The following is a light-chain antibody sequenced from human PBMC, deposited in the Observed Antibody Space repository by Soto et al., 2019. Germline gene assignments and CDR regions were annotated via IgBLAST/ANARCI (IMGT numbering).Light chain of an antibody. Sequence: ERVLTQSPATLSSFPGDRVTLSCRASQYINTRLAWYQHRPGQAPRLLIYQTSIRAAGIPARFSASGSGTDFTLTISDVQPEDFALYYCHQRQSWPRTFGQGTKVDIK. CDR1: QYINTR. J-gene: IGKJ1*01. V-gene: IGKV3-11*01. CDR2: QTS. CDR3: HQRQSWPRT.